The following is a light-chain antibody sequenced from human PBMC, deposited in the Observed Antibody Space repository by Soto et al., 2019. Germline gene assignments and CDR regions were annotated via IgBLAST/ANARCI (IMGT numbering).Light chain of an antibody. Sequence: DIQMTQSPSTLSASVGDRVTITCRASQTITNWLAWYQQKPGKAPNLLIYDASTLQGGVPSRFSGSGSGTEFTLTISSLQPDDFATYYCLQYDTYGWTFGQGTKVEIK. J-gene: IGKJ1*01. CDR2: DAS. CDR1: QTITNW. V-gene: IGKV1-5*01. CDR3: LQYDTYGWT.